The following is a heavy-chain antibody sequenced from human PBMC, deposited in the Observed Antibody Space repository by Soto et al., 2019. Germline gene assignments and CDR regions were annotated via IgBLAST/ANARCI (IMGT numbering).Heavy chain of an antibody. D-gene: IGHD2-2*01. Sequence: PGGSLRLSCAASGFTFSSYDMHWVRQATGKGLEWVSAIGTAGDTYYPGSVKGRFTISRDNANNSLYLQMNSLRVEDTAIYYCAKLLITSHRSGDYWGQGTLVTVSS. V-gene: IGHV3-13*01. J-gene: IGHJ4*02. CDR2: IGTAGDT. CDR1: GFTFSSYD. CDR3: AKLLITSHRSGDY.